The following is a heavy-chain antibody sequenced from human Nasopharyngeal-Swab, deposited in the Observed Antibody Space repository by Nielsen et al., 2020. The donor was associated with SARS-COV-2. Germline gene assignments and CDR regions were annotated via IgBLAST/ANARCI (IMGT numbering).Heavy chain of an antibody. CDR1: GFTFSSYS. D-gene: IGHD3-3*01. Sequence: GESLKISCAASGFTFSSYSMNWVRQAPGKGLEWVSSISSSSSYIYYADSVKGRFTISRDNAKNSLYLQMNSLRAEDTAVYYCARVDADYGFWSGSKSGLFDYWGQGTLVTVSS. CDR2: ISSSSSYI. J-gene: IGHJ4*02. CDR3: ARVDADYGFWSGSKSGLFDY. V-gene: IGHV3-21*01.